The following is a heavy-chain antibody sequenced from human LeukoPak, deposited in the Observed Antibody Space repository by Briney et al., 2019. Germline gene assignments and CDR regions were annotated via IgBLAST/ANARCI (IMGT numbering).Heavy chain of an antibody. Sequence: GGSLRLSCAASGFTFSSHWMSWVRQAPGKGLEWVANIKKDGSEKYYVDAVKGRFTISRDNAKTSLYLQMNSLRAEDTAIYYCAKNHDSNTYHTDDAFDIWGQGTMVTVSP. J-gene: IGHJ3*02. CDR2: IKKDGSEK. CDR3: AKNHDSNTYHTDDAFDI. D-gene: IGHD2/OR15-2a*01. V-gene: IGHV3-7*03. CDR1: GFTFSSHW.